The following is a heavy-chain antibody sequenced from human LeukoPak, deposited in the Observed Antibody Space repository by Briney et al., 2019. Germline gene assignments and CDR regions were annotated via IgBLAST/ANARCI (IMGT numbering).Heavy chain of an antibody. D-gene: IGHD5-18*01. CDR1: GYTFTSYY. Sequence: ASVKVSCKASGYTFTSYYMHWVRQAPGQGLEWMGIINPSGGSTNYAQKFQGRVTMTRDTSTSTVYMELNSLKSEDTAVYYCAREDTAMVNVDYWGQGTLVTVSS. V-gene: IGHV1-46*01. CDR3: AREDTAMVNVDY. CDR2: INPSGGST. J-gene: IGHJ4*02.